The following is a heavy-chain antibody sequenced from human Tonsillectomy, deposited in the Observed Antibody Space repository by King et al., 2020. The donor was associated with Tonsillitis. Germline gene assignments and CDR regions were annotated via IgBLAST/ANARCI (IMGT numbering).Heavy chain of an antibody. CDR1: GGTFSSYT. V-gene: IGHV1-69*02. CDR2: IIPILGIV. Sequence: VQLVQSGAEVKKPGSSVKVSCKASGGTFSSYTISWVRQAPGQGLEWRGRIIPILGIVNYAQKFQGRVTITADKSTRTAYMEVSSLRSEDTAVYYCARWGEQQLGSDARFFDYWAQGPLVTVPS. D-gene: IGHD6-13*01. J-gene: IGHJ4*02. CDR3: ARWGEQQLGSDARFFDY.